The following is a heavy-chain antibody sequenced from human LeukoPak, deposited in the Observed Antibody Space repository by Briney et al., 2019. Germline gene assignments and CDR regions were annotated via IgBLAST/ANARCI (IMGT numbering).Heavy chain of an antibody. CDR1: GFTFSSFA. CDR3: AKDVRYSNTWFPFDY. D-gene: IGHD6-13*01. V-gene: IGHV3-23*01. Sequence: PGGSPRLSCAASGFTFSSFAMSWVRQAPGKGLEWVSGISGSGGNTYYADSVKGRFTISRDNSKNTLYLQMNSLRADDTAEYYCAKDVRYSNTWFPFDYWGQGTLVTVSS. CDR2: ISGSGGNT. J-gene: IGHJ4*02.